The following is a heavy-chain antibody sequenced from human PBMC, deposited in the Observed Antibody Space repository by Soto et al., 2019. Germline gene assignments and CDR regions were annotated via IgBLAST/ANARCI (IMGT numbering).Heavy chain of an antibody. V-gene: IGHV6-1*01. J-gene: IGHJ4*02. CDR2: TYYRSKWNN. CDR1: GDSVSSNSAA. D-gene: IGHD6-13*01. Sequence: PSQTLSLTCAISGDSVSSNSAAWNWVRQSPSRGLEWLGRTYYRSKWNNDYAVSVKRRITINPDTSKNQFSLQLDSVTPEDTAVYYCAREGVDSSSWYFDYWGQGTLVTVSS. CDR3: AREGVDSSSWYFDY.